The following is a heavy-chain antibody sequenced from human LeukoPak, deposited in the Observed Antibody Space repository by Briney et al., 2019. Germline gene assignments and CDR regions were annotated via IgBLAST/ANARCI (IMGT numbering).Heavy chain of an antibody. CDR3: ARDATTAIGTVYMDV. J-gene: IGHJ6*03. CDR2: ISGSGDST. V-gene: IGHV3-23*01. CDR1: GFTFSSYG. D-gene: IGHD1-1*01. Sequence: GGSLRLSCAASGFTFSSYGMSWVRQAPGKGLEWVSAISGSGDSTYYADSVKGRFTISRDNSKNSLYLEMNSLRVEDTAIYYCARDATTAIGTVYMDVWGKGTTVTISS.